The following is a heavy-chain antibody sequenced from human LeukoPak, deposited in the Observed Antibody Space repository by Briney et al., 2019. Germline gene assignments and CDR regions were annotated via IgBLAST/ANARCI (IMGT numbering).Heavy chain of an antibody. V-gene: IGHV3-23*01. CDR3: ARVLRVVTAIPTLDI. J-gene: IGHJ3*02. Sequence: PGGSLRLSCAASGFTFSSYAMSWVRQAPGKGLEWVSVMSGSGGITNYADSVKGRFTISRDNSMNTLYLQMNRLRAEDTGVYYCARVLRVVTAIPTLDIWGQGTMVTVSS. D-gene: IGHD2-21*02. CDR1: GFTFSSYA. CDR2: MSGSGGIT.